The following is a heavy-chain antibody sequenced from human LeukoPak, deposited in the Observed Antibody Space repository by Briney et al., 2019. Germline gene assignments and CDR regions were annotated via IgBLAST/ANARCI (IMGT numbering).Heavy chain of an antibody. CDR3: ARAKKVVPAASYWLDP. V-gene: IGHV1-2*06. CDR1: GYTFTGYY. Sequence: ASVKVSCKASGYTFTGYYMHWVRQAPGQGLEWMGRINPNSGGTNYAQKFQGRVTMTRDTSISTAYMELSRLRSDDTAVYYCARAKKVVPAASYWLDPWGQGTLVTVSS. J-gene: IGHJ5*02. CDR2: INPNSGGT. D-gene: IGHD2-2*01.